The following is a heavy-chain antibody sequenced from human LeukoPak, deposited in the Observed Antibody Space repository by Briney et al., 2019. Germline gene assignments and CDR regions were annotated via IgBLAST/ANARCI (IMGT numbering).Heavy chain of an antibody. CDR3: ARLRYFDWFPYNWFDP. CDR1: GGSISSYY. Sequence: PSEPLSLTCTVSGGSISSYYWSWIRQPPGKGLEWIGYIYYSGSTNYNPSLKSRVTISVDTTKNQFSLKLSSVTAADTAVYYCARLRYFDWFPYNWFDPWGQGTLVTVSS. D-gene: IGHD3-9*01. J-gene: IGHJ5*02. CDR2: IYYSGST. V-gene: IGHV4-59*01.